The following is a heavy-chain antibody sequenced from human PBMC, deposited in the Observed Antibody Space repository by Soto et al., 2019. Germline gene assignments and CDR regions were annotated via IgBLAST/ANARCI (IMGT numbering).Heavy chain of an antibody. CDR2: IVNHGGRK. CDR1: GFLFSRFG. CDR3: ARDDEYDDNGLDY. J-gene: IGHJ4*02. Sequence: QVQLVESGGGVVQPGTSLRLSCAASGFLFSRFGMHWVRQAPGKGLEWVAVIVNHGGRKDYADSVRGRFTISRDNSRXXXXLEXXSXRXEDTAIYYCARDDEYDDNGLDYWGQGTLVTVSS. D-gene: IGHD1-1*01. V-gene: IGHV3-33*01.